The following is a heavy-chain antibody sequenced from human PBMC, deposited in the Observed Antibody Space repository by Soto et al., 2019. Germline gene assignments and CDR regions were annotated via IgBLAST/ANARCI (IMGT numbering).Heavy chain of an antibody. V-gene: IGHV1-18*01. D-gene: IGHD3-22*01. Sequence: ASVKVSCKASGYTFTNFGISWVRQAPGQGLEWMGWISAYNGNTNYAQNFQGRVTMTTDTSTSTAYMELRSLRSDDTAVYYCARGDSSGYTLYYFYDWGQGTLVTVSS. CDR1: GYTFTNFG. CDR3: ARGDSSGYTLYYFYD. CDR2: ISAYNGNT. J-gene: IGHJ4*02.